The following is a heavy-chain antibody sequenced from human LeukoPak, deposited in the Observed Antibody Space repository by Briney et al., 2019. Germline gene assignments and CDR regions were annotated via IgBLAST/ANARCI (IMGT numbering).Heavy chain of an antibody. Sequence: GGSLRLSCAASGFTFSSYSMNWVRQAPGKGLEWVSSISSSSSYIYYADSVKGRFTISRDNAKNSLYLQMNSLRAEDTAVYYCARHVDTAMVTFFTRSRDYYFDYWGQGTLVTVSS. D-gene: IGHD5-18*01. CDR3: ARHVDTAMVTFFTRSRDYYFDY. J-gene: IGHJ4*02. V-gene: IGHV3-21*04. CDR1: GFTFSSYS. CDR2: ISSSSSYI.